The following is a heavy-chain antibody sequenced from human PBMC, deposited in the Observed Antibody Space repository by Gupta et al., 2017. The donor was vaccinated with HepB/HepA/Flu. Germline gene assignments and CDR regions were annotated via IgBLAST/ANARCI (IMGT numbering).Heavy chain of an antibody. D-gene: IGHD3-10*01. V-gene: IGHV3-7*01. CDR3: MGGYKVDS. Sequence: EVQLVESAGGLVPPVGSLRLSCVASQFTFRQNWMGWVRQAPGKGLEWLANINEDGSEKNYVASVRGRFTISRDNAKNSLYLQMNSLRVEDTAVYQCMGGYKVDSWGQGTVVTVAS. J-gene: IGHJ4*02. CDR2: INEDGSEK. CDR1: QFTFRQNW.